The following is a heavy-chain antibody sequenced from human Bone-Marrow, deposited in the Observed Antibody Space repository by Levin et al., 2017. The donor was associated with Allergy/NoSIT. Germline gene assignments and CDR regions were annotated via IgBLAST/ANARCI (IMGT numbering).Heavy chain of an antibody. J-gene: IGHJ4*02. Sequence: PGESLKISCEASGYIITTYYMHWVRQAPGQGLEWMGIINPSDGSTNYAQNFQGRVTLTRDTSTSTVYMELSSLRSEDTAVFYCARGGSIDGKSEPIFDYWGQGTLVTVSS. V-gene: IGHV1-46*01. D-gene: IGHD4-23*01. CDR1: GYIITTYY. CDR2: INPSDGST. CDR3: ARGGSIDGKSEPIFDY.